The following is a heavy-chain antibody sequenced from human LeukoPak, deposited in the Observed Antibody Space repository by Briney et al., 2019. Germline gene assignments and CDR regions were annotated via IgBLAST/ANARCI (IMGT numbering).Heavy chain of an antibody. CDR2: ISSRSTYI. J-gene: IGHJ6*04. D-gene: IGHD3-16*01. CDR1: GFTFSSYS. CDR3: AKSTRAVMAMMDV. V-gene: IGHV3-21*01. Sequence: GGSLRLSWAASGFTFSSYSLNWVRQAPGKGLELVSSISSRSTYIYHADSVKGRFTISRDNAKNSLFLQMNSLRAEDTAVYFCAKSTRAVMAMMDVWGKGTTVTVSS.